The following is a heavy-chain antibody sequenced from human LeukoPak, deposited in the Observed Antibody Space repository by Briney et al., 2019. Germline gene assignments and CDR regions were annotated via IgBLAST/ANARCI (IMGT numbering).Heavy chain of an antibody. J-gene: IGHJ4*02. D-gene: IGHD3-10*01. CDR1: SYSISSGYY. Sequence: SETLSLTCAVSSYSISSGYYWGWIRQPPGKGLEWIGRIYHSGSTDYNPSLKSRVTISVDTSKNQFSLKLSSVTAADTAVYYCARHRRSGRFGEPKASDYWGQGTLVTVSS. CDR2: IYHSGST. V-gene: IGHV4-38-2*01. CDR3: ARHRRSGRFGEPKASDY.